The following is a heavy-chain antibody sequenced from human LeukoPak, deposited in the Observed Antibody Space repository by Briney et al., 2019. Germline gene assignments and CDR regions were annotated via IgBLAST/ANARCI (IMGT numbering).Heavy chain of an antibody. CDR2: IIPILGIA. J-gene: IGHJ4*02. D-gene: IGHD3-22*01. CDR1: GGTFSSYT. Sequence: SVKVSCKASGGTFSSYTISWVRQAPGQGLEWMGRIIPILGIANYAQKFQGRVTITADKSTSTAYMELSSLRSEDTAVYYCATRVDSSGYYLDYWGQGTLVTVSS. V-gene: IGHV1-69*02. CDR3: ATRVDSSGYYLDY.